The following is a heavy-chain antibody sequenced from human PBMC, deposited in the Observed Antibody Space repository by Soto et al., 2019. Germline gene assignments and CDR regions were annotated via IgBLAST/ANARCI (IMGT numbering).Heavy chain of an antibody. V-gene: IGHV4-34*01. CDR1: GVSFSGYY. Sequence: SGTLSLTCAVYGVSFSGYYWSWIRQPPGKGLEWIGEINHSGNTNYNPSLKSRVTISVDTSKTQFSLKLRSVTAADTAVYFCARSITIFGVVKGHWFDPWGQGTLVTVSS. CDR3: ARSITIFGVVKGHWFDP. D-gene: IGHD3-3*01. J-gene: IGHJ5*02. CDR2: INHSGNT.